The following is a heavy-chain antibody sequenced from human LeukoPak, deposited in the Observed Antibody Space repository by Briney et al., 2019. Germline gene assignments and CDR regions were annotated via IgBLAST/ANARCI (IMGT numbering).Heavy chain of an antibody. CDR2: IYTSGST. J-gene: IGHJ4*02. CDR1: GGSISSYY. D-gene: IGHD3-22*01. Sequence: PSETLSLTCTVSGGSISSYYWSWIRQPPGKGLEWIGYIYTSGSTNYNPSLKSRVTISVDTSKDQFSLKLSSVTAADTAVYYCARHQIGYYDSSGYYFGYFDYWGQGTLVTLSS. V-gene: IGHV4-4*09. CDR3: ARHQIGYYDSSGYYFGYFDY.